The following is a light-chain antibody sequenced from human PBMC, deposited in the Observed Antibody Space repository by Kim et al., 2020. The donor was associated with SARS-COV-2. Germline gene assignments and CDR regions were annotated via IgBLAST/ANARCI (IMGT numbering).Light chain of an antibody. V-gene: IGKV3-15*01. CDR3: QQYNNWPPWT. CDR1: HSVSSN. Sequence: CPGERATLSCRASHSVSSNLAWYQQRPGQAPRLLIYGASTRATGIPARFSGSGSRTEFTLTISSLQSEDFAVYYCQQYNNWPPWTFGQGTKVDIK. J-gene: IGKJ1*01. CDR2: GAS.